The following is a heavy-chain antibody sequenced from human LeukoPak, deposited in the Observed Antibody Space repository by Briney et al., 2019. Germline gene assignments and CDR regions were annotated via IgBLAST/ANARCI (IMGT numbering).Heavy chain of an antibody. CDR3: ATILEMATITTVY. D-gene: IGHD5-24*01. J-gene: IGHJ4*02. Sequence: ASVKVSCKASGGTFSSYAISWVRQAPGQGLEWMGGIIPIFGTTNYAQKFQGRGTINADESTSTAYMELSSLRSEDTAVYYCATILEMATITTVYWGQGTLVTVSS. CDR1: GGTFSSYA. V-gene: IGHV1-69*13. CDR2: IIPIFGTT.